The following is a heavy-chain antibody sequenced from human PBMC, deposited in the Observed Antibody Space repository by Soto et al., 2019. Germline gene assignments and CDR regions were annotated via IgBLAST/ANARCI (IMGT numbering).Heavy chain of an antibody. V-gene: IGHV1-18*01. CDR2: ISAYNGNT. CDR1: GYTFTSYG. D-gene: IGHD6-19*01. J-gene: IGHJ3*02. CDR3: AGDSYSSGWYPVPRAFDI. Sequence: QVQLVQSGAEVKKPGASVKVSCKASGYTFTSYGISWVRQAPGQGLEWMGWISAYNGNTNYAQKLQGRVTMTTDTSTSTAYMELRSLRADDTAVYYCAGDSYSSGWYPVPRAFDIWGQGTMVTVSS.